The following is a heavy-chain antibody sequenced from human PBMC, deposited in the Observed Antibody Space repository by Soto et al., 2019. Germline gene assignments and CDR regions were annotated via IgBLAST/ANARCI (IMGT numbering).Heavy chain of an antibody. D-gene: IGHD3-16*02. CDR2: ISSGGNNA. J-gene: IGHJ3*01. Sequence: QVQLVESGGGVVQPGRSLRLSCAASGFTFSSYGMHWVRQAPGKGLEWVAVISSGGNNAYYGDSVKGRFTISRDNPKNTLYLQMNSLRVDDTAVYYCAKKGEGGWDLPLYDAFDFWGQGTVVTVSS. CDR3: AKKGEGGWDLPLYDAFDF. V-gene: IGHV3-30*18. CDR1: GFTFSSYG.